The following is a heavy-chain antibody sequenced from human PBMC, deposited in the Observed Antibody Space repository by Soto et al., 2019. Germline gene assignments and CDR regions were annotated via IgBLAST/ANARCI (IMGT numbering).Heavy chain of an antibody. J-gene: IGHJ5*02. V-gene: IGHV4-31*01. Sequence: QVQLQESGPGLVKPSQTLSLTCTVSGGSISSGGYYWSWIRQHPGKGLEWIGYIYYSGSTYYNPSLKSLVSISVDTSQNQFSLKLSSVTAADTAVCYCARDGTLRLNNWFDPWGQGTLVTVSS. CDR2: IYYSGST. CDR3: ARDGTLRLNNWFDP. CDR1: GGSISSGGYY. D-gene: IGHD6-25*01.